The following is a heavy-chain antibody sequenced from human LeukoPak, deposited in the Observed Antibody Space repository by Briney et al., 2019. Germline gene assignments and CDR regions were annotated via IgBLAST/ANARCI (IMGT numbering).Heavy chain of an antibody. CDR2: INPMNGGT. V-gene: IGHV1-2*02. CDR3: ARGYGSGSRYYFDY. J-gene: IGHJ4*02. D-gene: IGHD3-10*01. Sequence: GASVNVSCEASGYTFSGHYMHWVRQAPGQGLEWMGLINPMNGGTNYAQKFQGRVTMTRDTSISTAYMEVRRLTSDDAAVYFCARGYGSGSRYYFDYWGQGILVTVSS. CDR1: GYTFSGHY.